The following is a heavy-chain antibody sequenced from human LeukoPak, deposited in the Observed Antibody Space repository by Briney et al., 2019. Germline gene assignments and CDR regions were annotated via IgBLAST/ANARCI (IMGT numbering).Heavy chain of an antibody. J-gene: IGHJ4*02. V-gene: IGHV4-39*01. CDR2: GYYSGST. CDR1: GGSISSSSYY. D-gene: IGHD6-13*01. Sequence: SETLSLTCTVSGGSISSSSYYWGWIRQPPGTGLEWIGNGYYSGSTYYNPSLQSRVTISVDTSKNQFSLKLSSVTAADTAVYYCASRITAAGNRYFDYWGQGTLVTVSS. CDR3: ASRITAAGNRYFDY.